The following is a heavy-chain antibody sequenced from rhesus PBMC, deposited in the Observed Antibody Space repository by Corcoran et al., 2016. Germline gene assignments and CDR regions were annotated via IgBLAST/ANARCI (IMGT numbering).Heavy chain of an antibody. CDR3: ARDSSGSYNGNFDY. V-gene: IGHV4-169*02. Sequence: QLQLQESGPGLVKPSETLSVTCAVSGGSISSSYWSWIRQAPGKGLEWIGYIYGSGSSTNDNPSLKSRVTLSVDTSKSQLSLKLSSVTTADTAVYYCARDSSGSYNGNFDYWGQGVLVTVSS. J-gene: IGHJ4*01. D-gene: IGHD1-44*02. CDR1: GGSISSSY. CDR2: IYGSGSST.